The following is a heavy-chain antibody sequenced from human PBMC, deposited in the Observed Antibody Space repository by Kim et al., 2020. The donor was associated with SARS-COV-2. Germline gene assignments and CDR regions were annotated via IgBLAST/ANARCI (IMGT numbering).Heavy chain of an antibody. CDR3: AKGHTAMHYYYYGMDV. Sequence: GGSLRLSCAASGFSFDDYAMHWVRQAPGKGLEWVSGISWNSGSIVYADSVKGRFTISRDNAKNSLYLQMNSLRAEDTALYYCAKGHTAMHYYYYGMDVWGQGPTVTVSS. D-gene: IGHD5-18*01. J-gene: IGHJ6*02. CDR1: GFSFDDYA. CDR2: ISWNSGSI. V-gene: IGHV3-9*01.